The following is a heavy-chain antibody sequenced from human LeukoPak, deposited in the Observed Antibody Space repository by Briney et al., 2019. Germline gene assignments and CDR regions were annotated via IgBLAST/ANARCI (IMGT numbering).Heavy chain of an antibody. CDR1: GFTFSSYA. D-gene: IGHD2-2*01. J-gene: IGHJ4*02. Sequence: GGSLRLSCAASGFTFSSYAMSWVRQAPGKGLEWVSAISGSGGSTNYADSVKGRFTISRDNSKNTLYLQMNSLRAEDTAVYYCAKAPSYSKYQLLWWYFDYWGQGTLVIVSS. V-gene: IGHV3-23*01. CDR2: ISGSGGST. CDR3: AKAPSYSKYQLLWWYFDY.